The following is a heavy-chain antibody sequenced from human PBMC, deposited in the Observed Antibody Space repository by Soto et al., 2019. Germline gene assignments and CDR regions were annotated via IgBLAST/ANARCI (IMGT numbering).Heavy chain of an antibody. CDR3: ARIRKSYYYGSGSYYNGRGSSFDP. CDR2: IYYSGST. V-gene: IGHV4-59*01. CDR1: GGSISSYY. J-gene: IGHJ5*02. Sequence: LSLTCTVSGGSISSYYWSWIRQPPGKGLEWIGYIYYSGSTNYNPSLKSRVTISVDTSKNQFSLKLSSVTAADTAVYYCARIRKSYYYGSGSYYNGRGSSFDPWGQGTLVTVSS. D-gene: IGHD3-10*01.